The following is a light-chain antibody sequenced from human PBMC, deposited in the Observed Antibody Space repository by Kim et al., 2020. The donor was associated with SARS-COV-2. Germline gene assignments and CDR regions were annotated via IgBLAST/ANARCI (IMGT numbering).Light chain of an antibody. Sequence: GERATGSCRASQSVGTDLTWYQQKPGQAPRLLIYDAANRATGIPARVSGSGSGTDFTLTISSLAPEDFAVYYCQQRSNWTLTFGGGTKVEI. CDR1: QSVGTD. V-gene: IGKV3-11*01. J-gene: IGKJ4*01. CDR3: QQRSNWTLT. CDR2: DAA.